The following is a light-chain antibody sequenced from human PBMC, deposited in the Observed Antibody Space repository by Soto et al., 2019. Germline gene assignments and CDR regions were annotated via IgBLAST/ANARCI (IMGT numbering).Light chain of an antibody. CDR3: QQYNSYPT. V-gene: IGKV1-5*03. CDR1: QSISSW. Sequence: DIQMTQSPSTLSASVGDRVTITCRASQSISSWLAWYQQKPGKAPNLLIYKASSLESGVPSRFSGSGSGTEFTLTISSLQPDDFATYYCQQYNSYPTFGQGTRLEMK. CDR2: KAS. J-gene: IGKJ5*01.